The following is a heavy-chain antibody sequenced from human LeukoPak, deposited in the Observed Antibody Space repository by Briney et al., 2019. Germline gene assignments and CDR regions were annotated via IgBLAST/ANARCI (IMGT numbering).Heavy chain of an antibody. J-gene: IGHJ4*02. CDR2: IRYDGSNK. Sequence: GGSLRLSCAASGFTFSSYGMHWVRQAPGKGLEWVAFIRYDGSNKYYADSVKGRSTISRDNSKNTLYLQMNSLRAEDTAVYYCAKKSVVAARFPYYFDYWGQGTLVTVSS. V-gene: IGHV3-30*02. CDR1: GFTFSSYG. CDR3: AKKSVVAARFPYYFDY. D-gene: IGHD2-15*01.